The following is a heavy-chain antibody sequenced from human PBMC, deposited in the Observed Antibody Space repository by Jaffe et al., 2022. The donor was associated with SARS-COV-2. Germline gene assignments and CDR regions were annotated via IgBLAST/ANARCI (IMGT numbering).Heavy chain of an antibody. CDR1: GGSISSYY. V-gene: IGHV4-59*01. Sequence: QVQLQESGPGLVKPSETLSLTCTVSGGSISSYYWSWIRQPPGKGLEWIGYIYYSGSTNYNPSLKSRVTISVDTSKNQFSLKLSSVTAADTAVYYCARGAAADLFDYWGQGTLVTVSS. CDR2: IYYSGST. J-gene: IGHJ4*02. D-gene: IGHD6-13*01. CDR3: ARGAAADLFDY.